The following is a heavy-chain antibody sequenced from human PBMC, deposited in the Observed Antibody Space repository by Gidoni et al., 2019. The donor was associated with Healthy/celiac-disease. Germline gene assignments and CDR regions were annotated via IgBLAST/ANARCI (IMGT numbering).Heavy chain of an antibody. J-gene: IGHJ6*02. Sequence: QVTLKESGPVLVKPTETLTLTCTVSGFSLSNARRGVSWIRQPPGKALEWLAHIFSNDEKSYSTSRKSRLTISKDTSKSQVVLTMTNMDPVDTATYYCARILRSSGWYSTYGMDVWGQGTTVTVSS. CDR1: GFSLSNARRG. CDR2: IFSNDEK. CDR3: ARILRSSGWYSTYGMDV. V-gene: IGHV2-26*01. D-gene: IGHD6-19*01.